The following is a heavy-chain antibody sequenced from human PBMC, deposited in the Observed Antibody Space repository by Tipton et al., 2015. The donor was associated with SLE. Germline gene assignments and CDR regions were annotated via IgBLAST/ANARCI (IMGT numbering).Heavy chain of an antibody. CDR3: ARGGSRTMVRGVHDY. CDR1: GGSISSSSYY. J-gene: IGHJ4*02. D-gene: IGHD3-10*01. CDR2: IYYGGST. Sequence: TLSLTCTVSGGSISSSSYYWGWIRQPPGKGLEWIGSIYYGGSTYYNPSLKSRVTISVDTSKNQFSLKLSSVTAADTAVYYCARGGSRTMVRGVHDYWGQGTLVTVSS. V-gene: IGHV4-39*07.